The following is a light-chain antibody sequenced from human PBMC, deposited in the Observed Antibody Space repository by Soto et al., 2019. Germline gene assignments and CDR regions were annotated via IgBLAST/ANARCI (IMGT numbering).Light chain of an antibody. CDR2: EVS. CDR1: SSDVGGDHY. J-gene: IGLJ1*01. Sequence: QSALTQPASVSGAPGQSITISCTGTSSDVGGDHYVSWHQQHAGKAPKLMIYEVSNRPSAVYNRFSCYKSGNTALLTSSGRHDEDEADYYCSSYTRSSVYVFGTGTKLTVL. V-gene: IGLV2-14*01. CDR3: SSYTRSSVYV.